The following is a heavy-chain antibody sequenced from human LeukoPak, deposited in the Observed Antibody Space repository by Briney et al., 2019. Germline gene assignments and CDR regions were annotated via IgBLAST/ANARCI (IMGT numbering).Heavy chain of an antibody. CDR3: AADLRRYFDWLFAFDI. CDR1: GFTFTSSA. Sequence: SVKVSCKASGFTFTSSAMQWVRQARGQRLEWIGWIVVGSGNTNYAQKFQERVTITRDMSTSTAYMELSSLRSEDMAVYYCAADLRRYFDWLFAFDIWGQGTMVTVSS. V-gene: IGHV1-58*02. J-gene: IGHJ3*02. CDR2: IVVGSGNT. D-gene: IGHD3-9*01.